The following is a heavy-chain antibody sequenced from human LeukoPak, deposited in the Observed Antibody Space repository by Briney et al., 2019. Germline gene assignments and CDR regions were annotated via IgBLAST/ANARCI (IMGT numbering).Heavy chain of an antibody. Sequence: GGSLRLSCAASGFSFSSSAMSWVRQAPGKGLEWVSAVSGGGGSTYYADSVKGRFTVSRDNARNSLFLQMNSLRAEDTAIYYCASDEGNYFDYWGQGTLVTVSS. CDR3: ASDEGNYFDY. CDR2: VSGGGGST. J-gene: IGHJ4*02. V-gene: IGHV3-23*01. CDR1: GFSFSSSA.